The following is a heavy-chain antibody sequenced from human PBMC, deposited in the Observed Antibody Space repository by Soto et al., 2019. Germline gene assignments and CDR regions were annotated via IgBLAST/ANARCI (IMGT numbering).Heavy chain of an antibody. CDR1: GGSISSGDYY. CDR2: IYYSGST. D-gene: IGHD2-15*01. CDR3: ARWVDFGATNRNFDY. V-gene: IGHV4-30-4*01. Sequence: QLQLQESGPGLVKPSQTLSLTCTDSGGSISSGDYYWSWIRQPPGKGLEWIGYIYYSGSTYYNPSLKSRVTISVDTSKNQFSLKLSSVTAADTAVYYCARWVDFGATNRNFDYWGQGTLVTVSS. J-gene: IGHJ4*02.